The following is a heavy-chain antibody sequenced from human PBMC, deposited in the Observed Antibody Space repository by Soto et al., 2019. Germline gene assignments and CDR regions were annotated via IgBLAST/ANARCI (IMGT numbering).Heavy chain of an antibody. CDR1: GFTFRSYS. CDR3: ARVVPPGIAAAGTSDY. CDR2: IRSSRSYI. D-gene: IGHD6-13*01. Sequence: GEALKISLAASGFTFRSYSIDWGRQAPGKGLGGGSSIRSSRSYINYAASVKGRLTISRDNAKNSLYLQMNSLRAEDTAAYYCARVVPPGIAAAGTSDYWGQGTLVTVSS. J-gene: IGHJ4*02. V-gene: IGHV3-21*01.